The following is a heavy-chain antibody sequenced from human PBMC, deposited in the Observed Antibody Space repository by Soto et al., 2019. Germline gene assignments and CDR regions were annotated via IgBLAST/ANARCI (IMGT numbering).Heavy chain of an antibody. CDR3: AREGGYGGNWFDP. J-gene: IGHJ5*02. D-gene: IGHD4-17*01. V-gene: IGHV1-69*13. Sequence: EASVKVSCKASGGTFSSYAISWVRQAPGQGLEWMGGIIPIFGTANYAQKFQGRVTITADESTSTAYMELSSLRSEDTAVYYCAREGGYGGNWFDPWGQGTLVTVSS. CDR1: GGTFSSYA. CDR2: IIPIFGTA.